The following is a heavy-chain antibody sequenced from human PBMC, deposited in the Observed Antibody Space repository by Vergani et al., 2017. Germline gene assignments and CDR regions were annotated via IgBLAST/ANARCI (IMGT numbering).Heavy chain of an antibody. J-gene: IGHJ6*02. CDR3: ARDGGYCSGGSCYSTYYYGMDV. V-gene: IGHV1-69*18. CDR1: GYTFTSYY. Sequence: QVQLVQSGAEVKKPGASVKVSCKASGYTFTSYYMHWVRQAPGQGLEWMGRIIPIFGTANYAQKFQGRVTITADESTSTAYMELSSLRSEDTAVYYCARDGGYCSGGSCYSTYYYGMDVWGQGTTVTVSS. D-gene: IGHD2-15*01. CDR2: IIPIFGTA.